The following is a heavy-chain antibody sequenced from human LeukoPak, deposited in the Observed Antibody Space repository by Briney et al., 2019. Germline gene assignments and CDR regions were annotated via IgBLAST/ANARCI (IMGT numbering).Heavy chain of an antibody. CDR2: ISAYNGNT. D-gene: IGHD3-22*01. V-gene: IGHV1-18*01. CDR1: GYTLTSYG. J-gene: IGHJ4*02. CDR3: ARLTLTYYYDSSGCSFDY. Sequence: SVKVSCKASGYTLTSYGISWVRQAPGQGVEWIGGISAYNGNTNNAQKIQGRVTLTTDTSTSTDSMELRSLRSDDTAVYYWARLTLTYYYDSSGCSFDYWGQGTRVSVSS.